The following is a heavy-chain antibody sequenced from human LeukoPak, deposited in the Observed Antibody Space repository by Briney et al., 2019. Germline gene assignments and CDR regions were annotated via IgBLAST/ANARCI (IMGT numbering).Heavy chain of an antibody. CDR2: IRGPGTGT. J-gene: IGHJ5*02. D-gene: IGHD2/OR15-2a*01. CDR1: GFSLRRDA. Sequence: GGSLRLSCPAFGFSLRRDALTGVRQAPGKGLEWVSSIRGPGTGTHYADSVKGRFSISRDDSKNTVYLQMNSLRAEDTAIYYCAKCTTYTTGWCNWLDPWGQGTLVTVSS. V-gene: IGHV3-23*01. CDR3: AKCTTYTTGWCNWLDP.